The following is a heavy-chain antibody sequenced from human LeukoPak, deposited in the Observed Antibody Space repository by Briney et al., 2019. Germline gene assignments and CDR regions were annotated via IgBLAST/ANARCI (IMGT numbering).Heavy chain of an antibody. V-gene: IGHV1-2*02. CDR3: ARGRYSYQFDY. D-gene: IGHD5-18*01. CDR1: GYTFTSYG. J-gene: IGHJ4*02. Sequence: ASVKVSCKASGYTFTSYGISWVRQAPGQGLEWMGWINPNSGGTNYAQKFQGRVTMTRDTSISTAYMELSSLRSEDTAVYYCARGRYSYQFDYWGQGTLVTVSS. CDR2: INPNSGGT.